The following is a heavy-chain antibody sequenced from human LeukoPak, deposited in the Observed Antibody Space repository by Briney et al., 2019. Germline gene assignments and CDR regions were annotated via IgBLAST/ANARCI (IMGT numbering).Heavy chain of an antibody. D-gene: IGHD3-3*01. V-gene: IGHV3-23*01. CDR3: AKRQNYDFWSGYETAKYYFDY. CDR1: GFTFSSYA. Sequence: GGSLRLSCAASGFTFSSYAISWVRQAPGKGLEWVSAISGSGGSTYYADSVKGRFTISRDNSKNTLYLQMNSLRAEDTAVYYCAKRQNYDFWSGYETAKYYFDYWGQGTLVTVSS. J-gene: IGHJ4*02. CDR2: ISGSGGST.